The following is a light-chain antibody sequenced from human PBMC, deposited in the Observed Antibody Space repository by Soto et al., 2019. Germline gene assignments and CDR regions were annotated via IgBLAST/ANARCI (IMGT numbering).Light chain of an antibody. Sequence: DIQMTQSPSTLSASFGDRVTITCGASQSISSWLAWYQQKPGKAPKFLIYDASRLESGVPSRFSGSGYGTEYNLTISSLQTDDFATYYCQQYNTYPWTFGQGTKVDIK. CDR2: DAS. V-gene: IGKV1-5*01. J-gene: IGKJ1*01. CDR3: QQYNTYPWT. CDR1: QSISSW.